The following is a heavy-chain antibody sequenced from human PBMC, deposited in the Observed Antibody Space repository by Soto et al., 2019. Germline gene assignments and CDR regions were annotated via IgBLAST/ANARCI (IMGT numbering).Heavy chain of an antibody. CDR3: AGIAEEYQLLYDYYYGMDV. Sequence: QVQLVQSGAEVKKPGSSVKVSCKASGGTFSSYAISWVRQAPGQGLEWMGGIIPIFGTANYAQKFQGRVTTTANESTSTAYMELSSLRSEDTAVYYCAGIAEEYQLLYDYYYGMDVWGQGTTVTVSS. V-gene: IGHV1-69*01. CDR2: IIPIFGTA. J-gene: IGHJ6*02. CDR1: GGTFSSYA. D-gene: IGHD2-2*02.